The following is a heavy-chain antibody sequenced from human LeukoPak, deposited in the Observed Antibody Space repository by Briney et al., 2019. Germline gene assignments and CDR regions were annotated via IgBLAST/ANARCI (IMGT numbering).Heavy chain of an antibody. CDR1: GGSISSGSYY. Sequence: ASQTLSLTCTVSGGSISSGSYYWSWIRQPAGKGLEWIGRIYSSGSTNYNPSLKSRVTISVDTSKNQFSLELSSVTAADTAVYYCARGTSSHSGWFDPWGQVTLVTVSS. CDR3: ARGTSSHSGWFDP. V-gene: IGHV4-61*02. CDR2: IYSSGST. J-gene: IGHJ5*02. D-gene: IGHD6-6*01.